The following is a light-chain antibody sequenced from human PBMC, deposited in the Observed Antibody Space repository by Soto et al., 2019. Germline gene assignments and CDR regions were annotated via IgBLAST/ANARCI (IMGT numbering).Light chain of an antibody. J-gene: IGKJ2*01. CDR1: QTIDNT. CDR2: DAS. CDR3: QHYNYWPYT. Sequence: EIVMTQSPATLSLSPGERATLSCRASQTIDNTLAWYQRKPGQAPRLLIYDASTSATGVLARFSGSGSGTDFTLTISSLQSEDFAVYYCQHYNYWPYTFGQGTKVDIK. V-gene: IGKV3-15*01.